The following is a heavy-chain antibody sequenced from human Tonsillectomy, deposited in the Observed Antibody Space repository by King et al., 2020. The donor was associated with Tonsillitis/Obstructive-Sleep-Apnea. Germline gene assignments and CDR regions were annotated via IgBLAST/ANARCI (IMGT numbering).Heavy chain of an antibody. D-gene: IGHD3-3*01. J-gene: IGHJ4*02. CDR1: GFTFSSYG. V-gene: IGHV3-33*01. Sequence: VQLVESGGGVVQPGRSLRLSCAASGFTFSSYGMHLVRQAPVKGLEWVAVIWYAGSNKYYADSVKVRFTISRDNSKNTLYLQMNSLRAEDTAVYYCARDRYDFWSGYYSYPFDYWGQGTLVTVSS. CDR3: ARDRYDFWSGYYSYPFDY. CDR2: IWYAGSNK.